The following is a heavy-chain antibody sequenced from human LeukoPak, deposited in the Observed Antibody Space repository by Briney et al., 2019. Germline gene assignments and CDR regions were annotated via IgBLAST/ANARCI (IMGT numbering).Heavy chain of an antibody. CDR2: INHSGST. J-gene: IGHJ4*02. CDR3: ARGLRYYYDSSGYYSPGFVDY. Sequence: SETLSLTCAVHGGSFSGYYWSWIRPPPGKGLEWIGEINHSGSTNYNPSLKSRATISVDTSKNQFSLKLSSVTAADTAVYYCARGLRYYYDSSGYYSPGFVDYWGQGTLVTVSS. V-gene: IGHV4-34*01. CDR1: GGSFSGYY. D-gene: IGHD3-22*01.